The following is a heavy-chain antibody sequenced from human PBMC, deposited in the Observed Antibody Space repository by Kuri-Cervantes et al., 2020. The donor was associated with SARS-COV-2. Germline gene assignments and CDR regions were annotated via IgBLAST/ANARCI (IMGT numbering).Heavy chain of an antibody. Sequence: SETLSLTCTVSGGSISSGDYYWSWIRQPPGKGLEWIGYIYYSGSANYSPSLKSRVTISVDTSKNQFSLRLSSVTAADTGVYYCAKGARGDMDAFDIWGLGTMVTVSS. D-gene: IGHD2-15*01. CDR2: IYYSGSA. CDR1: GGSISSGDYY. CDR3: AKGARGDMDAFDI. V-gene: IGHV4-30-4*08. J-gene: IGHJ3*02.